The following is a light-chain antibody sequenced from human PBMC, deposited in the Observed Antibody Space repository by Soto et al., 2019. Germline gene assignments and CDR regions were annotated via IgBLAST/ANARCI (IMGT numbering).Light chain of an antibody. CDR3: CSYTSSSAL. CDR1: SSDVGGYNY. Sequence: QSALTQPASVSGSPGQSITISCTGTSSDVGGYNYVSWYQQHPGKAPKLMIYDVSNRPSGVSNRFSGSKSGNTASLAISGLQAEDEADYYCCSYTSSSALFATGTKLTVL. J-gene: IGLJ1*01. CDR2: DVS. V-gene: IGLV2-14*01.